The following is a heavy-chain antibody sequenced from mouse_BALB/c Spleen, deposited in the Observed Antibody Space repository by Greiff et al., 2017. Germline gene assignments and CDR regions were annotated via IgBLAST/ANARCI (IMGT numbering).Heavy chain of an antibody. V-gene: IGHV5-17*02. CDR3: ARAANWDLYAMDY. CDR1: GFTFSSFG. D-gene: IGHD4-1*02. Sequence: EVKLMESGGGLVQPGGSRKLSCAASGFTFSSFGMHWVRQAPEKGLEWVAYISSGSSSTYYEDTVKGRFTISRDNPKNTLFLQMTSLRSEDTAMYYCARAANWDLYAMDYWGQGTSVTVSS. CDR2: ISSGSSST. J-gene: IGHJ4*01.